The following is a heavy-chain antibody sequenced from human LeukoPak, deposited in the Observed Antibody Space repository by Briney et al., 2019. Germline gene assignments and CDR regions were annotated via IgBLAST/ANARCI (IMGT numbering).Heavy chain of an antibody. Sequence: SETLSLTCTVSGGSIRSSYYYWGWIRQPPGKGLEWIGSIYDSGSTYYNPSLKSRVTISVDTSKNQFSLKLSSVTAADTAVYYCASDAGDSSGPNYWGQGTLVTVSS. CDR1: GGSIRSSYYY. V-gene: IGHV4-39*01. CDR2: IYDSGST. CDR3: ASDAGDSSGPNY. J-gene: IGHJ4*02. D-gene: IGHD3-22*01.